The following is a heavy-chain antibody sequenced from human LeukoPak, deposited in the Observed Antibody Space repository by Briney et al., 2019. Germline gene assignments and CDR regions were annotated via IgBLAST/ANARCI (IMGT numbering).Heavy chain of an antibody. CDR1: GGSISSGDYY. CDR3: ARGKVFGVVPNWLDP. Sequence: SETLSLTCTVPGGSISSGDYYWSWIRPPPGKGLEWIGYIYYSGSTYYNPSLKSRVTISVDTSKSQFSLKLSSVTAADTAVYYCARGKVFGVVPNWLDPWGQGTLVTFSS. CDR2: IYYSGST. V-gene: IGHV4-30-4*08. D-gene: IGHD3-3*01. J-gene: IGHJ5*02.